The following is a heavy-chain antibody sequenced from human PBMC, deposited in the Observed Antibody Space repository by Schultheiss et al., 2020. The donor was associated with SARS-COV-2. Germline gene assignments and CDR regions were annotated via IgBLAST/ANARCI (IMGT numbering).Heavy chain of an antibody. Sequence: QAPGQGLEWMGGIIPILGIPNYAQKFQGRVTITADKSTSTAYMELSSLRSEDTAVYYCAITNWNYGVWGKNWFDPWGQGTLVTVSS. D-gene: IGHD1-7*01. CDR2: IIPILGIP. CDR3: AITNWNYGVWGKNWFDP. V-gene: IGHV1-69*10. J-gene: IGHJ5*02.